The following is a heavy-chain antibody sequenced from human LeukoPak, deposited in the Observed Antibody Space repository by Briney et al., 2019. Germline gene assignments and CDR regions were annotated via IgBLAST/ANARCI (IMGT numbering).Heavy chain of an antibody. J-gene: IGHJ4*02. Sequence: ASVKVSCKGSGYTFTSYGVSWVRQAPGQGLEWMGWISAYNGNTNYAQKFKDRVALSTDSSTSTAYMELRSLTSDDTAVYYGARWGDEAYWGQGTLVTVSS. D-gene: IGHD3-10*01. V-gene: IGHV1-18*01. CDR1: GYTFTSYG. CDR2: ISAYNGNT. CDR3: ARWGDEAY.